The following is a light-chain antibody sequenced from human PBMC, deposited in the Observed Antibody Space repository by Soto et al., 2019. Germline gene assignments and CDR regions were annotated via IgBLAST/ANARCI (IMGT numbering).Light chain of an antibody. CDR1: QSISTY. CDR2: GAS. J-gene: IGKJ4*01. V-gene: IGKV1-39*01. CDR3: QQSFITPPLT. Sequence: DIQMTQSPSSLSASIGDIITITCRASQSISTYLNWYQQKPGTAPKLLIYGASTLQNGVPSRFSGSGSATDYTLTISGLQPEDFATYYCQQSFITPPLTFGGGTKVEMK.